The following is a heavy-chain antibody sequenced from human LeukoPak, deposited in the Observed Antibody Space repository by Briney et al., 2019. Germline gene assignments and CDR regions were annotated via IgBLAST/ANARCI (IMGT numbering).Heavy chain of an antibody. CDR3: ARGPKAGGYDSPEDGENDY. CDR2: INHSGSA. Sequence: SETLSLTCAVYGGSFSGYYWSWIRQPPGKGLEWIGEINHSGSANYNPSLKSRVTISVDTSKNQFSLNLTSVTAADTAVYYCARGPKAGGYDSPEDGENDYWGQGTLVTVSS. D-gene: IGHD5-12*01. CDR1: GGSFSGYY. V-gene: IGHV4-34*01. J-gene: IGHJ4*02.